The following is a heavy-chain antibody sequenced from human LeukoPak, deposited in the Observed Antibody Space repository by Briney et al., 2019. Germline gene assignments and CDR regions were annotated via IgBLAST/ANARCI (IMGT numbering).Heavy chain of an antibody. V-gene: IGHV3-13*01. CDR1: GFTFSSYD. CDR2: IGTAGDT. D-gene: IGHD3-10*01. J-gene: IGHJ6*02. CDR3: ARALSMVRGVIIRPNYYGMDV. Sequence: GGSLRLSCAASGFTFSSYDMHWVRQATGKGLEWVSAIGTAGDTYYPGSMKGRFTISRENAKNSLYLQMNSLRAGDTAVYYCARALSMVRGVIIRPNYYGMDVWGQGTTVTVSS.